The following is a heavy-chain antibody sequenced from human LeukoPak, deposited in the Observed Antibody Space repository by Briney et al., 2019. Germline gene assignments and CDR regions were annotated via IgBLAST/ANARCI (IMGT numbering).Heavy chain of an antibody. CDR1: GFTVSTNH. CDR2: IYNDGNT. V-gene: IGHV3-53*01. CDR3: ARDREVVTAKAQMDV. J-gene: IGHJ6*03. Sequence: GGSLRLSCAVSGFTVSTNHMSWVRQAPGRGLEWVSVIYNDGNTYYTDSVKGRFTISRDNSKNTAFLQMNSLRVEDTAVYYCARDREVVTAKAQMDVWGKGTTVTVSS. D-gene: IGHD2-21*02.